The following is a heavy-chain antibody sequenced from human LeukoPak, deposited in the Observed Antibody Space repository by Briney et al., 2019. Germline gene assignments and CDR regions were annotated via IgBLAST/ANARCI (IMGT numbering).Heavy chain of an antibody. CDR1: GGSISSYY. Sequence: SETLSLTCTVSGGSISSYYWSWIRQPAGKGLEWIWRIYTSGSTNYNPSLKSRVTISVDTSKNQFSLKLSSVTAADTAVYYCARVRVGSNWNYGSFDYWGQGTLVTVSS. J-gene: IGHJ4*02. CDR3: ARVRVGSNWNYGSFDY. CDR2: IYTSGST. V-gene: IGHV4-4*07. D-gene: IGHD1-7*01.